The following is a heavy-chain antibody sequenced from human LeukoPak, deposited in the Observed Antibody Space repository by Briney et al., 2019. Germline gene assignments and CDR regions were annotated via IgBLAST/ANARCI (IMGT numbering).Heavy chain of an antibody. V-gene: IGHV1-69*05. CDR2: IIPIFGTA. D-gene: IGHD3-16*02. Sequence: SVKVSCKASGGTLSSYAISWVRQAPGQGLEWMGGIIPIFGTANYAQKFQGRVTITTDESTSTAYMELSSLRSEDTAVYYCARVDTSLGELSLGYWGQGTLVTVSS. CDR1: GGTLSSYA. CDR3: ARVDTSLGELSLGY. J-gene: IGHJ4*02.